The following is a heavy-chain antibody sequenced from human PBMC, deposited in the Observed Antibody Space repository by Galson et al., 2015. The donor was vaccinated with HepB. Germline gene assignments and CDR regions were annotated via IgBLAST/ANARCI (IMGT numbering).Heavy chain of an antibody. CDR2: ISSSSSTI. CDR1: GFTFSSYT. J-gene: IGHJ2*01. V-gene: IGHV3-48*01. Sequence: SLRLSCAASGFTFSSYTMNWVRQAPGKGLEWVSYISSSSSTIYYAYSVKGRFTISRDNAKNSLYLQMNSLRAEDTAVYYCARAAAGNWYFDLWGRGTLVTVYS. D-gene: IGHD6-13*01. CDR3: ARAAAGNWYFDL.